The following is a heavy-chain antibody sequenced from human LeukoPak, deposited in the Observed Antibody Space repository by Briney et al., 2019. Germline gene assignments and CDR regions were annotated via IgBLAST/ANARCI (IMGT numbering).Heavy chain of an antibody. D-gene: IGHD3-3*01. CDR1: GFTFSSYW. Sequence: GGSLRLSCAASGFTFSSYWMSWVRQAPGKGLEWVANIKQDGSEKYYVDSAKGRFTISRDNAKNSLYLQMNSLRAEDTAVYYCARECPYDFWSGYYSCYYGMDVWGQGTTVTVSS. J-gene: IGHJ6*02. CDR3: ARECPYDFWSGYYSCYYGMDV. CDR2: IKQDGSEK. V-gene: IGHV3-7*01.